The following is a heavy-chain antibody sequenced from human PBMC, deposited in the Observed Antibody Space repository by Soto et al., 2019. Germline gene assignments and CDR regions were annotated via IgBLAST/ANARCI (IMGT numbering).Heavy chain of an antibody. CDR3: AGINEGGDGYNQWVIDY. CDR2: ISAYNGNT. CDR1: GYTFTSYG. Sequence: QVQLVQSGAEVKKPGASVKVSCKASGYTFTSYGISWVRQAPGQGLEWMGWISAYNGNTNYAQKLQGRVTMTTETSTRAAYMELRSPRSDDTDVYYCAGINEGGDGYNQWVIDYLGQGHLVTVSS. V-gene: IGHV1-18*01. D-gene: IGHD5-12*01. J-gene: IGHJ4*02.